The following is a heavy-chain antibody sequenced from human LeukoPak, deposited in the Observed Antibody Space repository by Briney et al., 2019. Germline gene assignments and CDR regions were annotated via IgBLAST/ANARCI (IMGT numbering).Heavy chain of an antibody. J-gene: IGHJ4*02. CDR1: GGSISSYY. V-gene: IGHV4-59*12. CDR2: IYYSGST. D-gene: IGHD6-13*01. CDR3: ARGRTDLGSSSSWTPVAVPDEDPVLFDY. Sequence: PSETLSLTCTVSGGSISSYYWSWIRQPPGKGLEWIGYIYYSGSTNYNPSLKSRVTISEDTSKNQFSLKLSSVTAADTAVYYCARGRTDLGSSSSWTPVAVPDEDPVLFDYWGQGTLVSVSS.